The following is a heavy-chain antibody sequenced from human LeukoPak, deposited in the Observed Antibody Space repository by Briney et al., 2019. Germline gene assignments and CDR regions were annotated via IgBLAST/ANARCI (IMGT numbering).Heavy chain of an antibody. V-gene: IGHV3-21*01. CDR1: GFTFSSYS. D-gene: IGHD2-2*01. J-gene: IGHJ4*02. CDR3: ARANPLYCSSTTCLFDY. CDR2: ISSSSSYI. Sequence: PGGSLRLSCAASGFTFSSYSMNWVRQAPGKGLEWVSSISSSSSYIYYADSVKGRFTISRDNAKNSLYLQMNSLRAEDTAVYYCARANPLYCSSTTCLFDYWGQGTLVTVSS.